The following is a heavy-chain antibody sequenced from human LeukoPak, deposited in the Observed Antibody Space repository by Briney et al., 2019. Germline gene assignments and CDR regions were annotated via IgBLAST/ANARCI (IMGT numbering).Heavy chain of an antibody. CDR2: IWYDGSNK. D-gene: IGHD6-19*01. CDR3: ARDPSSGWYYFDY. Sequence: GGSLRLSCAASGFTFSSYGMHWVRQAPGKGLEWVAVIWYDGSNKYYADSVKGRFTISRDNSKNTLYLQMNSLRAEDTAVYYCARDPSSGWYYFDYRGQGTLVTVSS. CDR1: GFTFSSYG. J-gene: IGHJ4*02. V-gene: IGHV3-33*01.